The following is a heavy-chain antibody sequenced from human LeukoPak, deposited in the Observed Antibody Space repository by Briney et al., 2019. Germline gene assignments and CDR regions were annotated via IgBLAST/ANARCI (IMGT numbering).Heavy chain of an antibody. V-gene: IGHV3-30-3*01. D-gene: IGHD4-17*01. CDR1: GFTFSSYA. Sequence: AGGSLRLSCAASGFTFSSYAMHWVRQAPGKGLEWVAVISYDGSNKYYADSVKGRFTISRDNSKNTLYLQMNSLRAEDTAVYYCARQPHDYARLRHWFDPWGQGTLVTVSS. J-gene: IGHJ5*02. CDR2: ISYDGSNK. CDR3: ARQPHDYARLRHWFDP.